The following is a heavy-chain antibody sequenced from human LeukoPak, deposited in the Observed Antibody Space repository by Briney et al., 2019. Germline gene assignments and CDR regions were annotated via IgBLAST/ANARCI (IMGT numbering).Heavy chain of an antibody. D-gene: IGHD3-22*01. J-gene: IGHJ4*02. CDR1: GGSISSYY. V-gene: IGHV4-59*01. CDR3: ARVLFYYDSSGYYDY. Sequence: SETLPLTCTVSGGSISSYYWSWIRQPPGKGLEWIGYIYYSGSTNYNPSLKSRVTISVDTSKNQFSLKLSSVTAADTAVYYCARVLFYYDSSGYYDYWGQGALVTVSS. CDR2: IYYSGST.